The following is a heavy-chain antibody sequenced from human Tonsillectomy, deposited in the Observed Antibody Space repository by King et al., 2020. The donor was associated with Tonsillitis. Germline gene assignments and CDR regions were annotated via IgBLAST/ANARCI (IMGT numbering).Heavy chain of an antibody. V-gene: IGHV4-39*01. CDR2: VYYSGTI. J-gene: IGHJ4*02. CDR1: GGSISSSDHY. CDR3: ARYVSGSFDY. D-gene: IGHD1-26*01. Sequence: QLQESGPGVVKPPETLSLTCTVSGGSISSSDHYWAWIRQPPGKGLEWIGYVYYSGTIFYNPSLKSRTTISGGTSENRFSLKLSSVTAADTAVYFCARYVSGSFDYWGQGALVTVSS.